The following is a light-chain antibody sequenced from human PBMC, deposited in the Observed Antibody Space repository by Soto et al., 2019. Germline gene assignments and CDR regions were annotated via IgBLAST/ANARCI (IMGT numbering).Light chain of an antibody. V-gene: IGKV1-12*01. CDR1: QNVSTW. CDR2: GAS. Sequence: DILITQSPSSVSASVGDRVTVTCRASQNVSTWLTWYQQTPGKAPHLLIYGASTLQRGGTSRCSGSGAGTEVILPISSLQPEDFLIYFCHQGSGFAFTFGPGTRVDFK. CDR3: HQGSGFAFT. J-gene: IGKJ3*01.